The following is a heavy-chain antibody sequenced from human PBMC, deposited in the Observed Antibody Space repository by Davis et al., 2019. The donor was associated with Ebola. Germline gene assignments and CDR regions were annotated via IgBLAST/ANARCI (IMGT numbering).Heavy chain of an antibody. Sequence: GGSLRLSCAASGFTFSSYGMHWVRQAPGKGLEWVAVKYYGDSVKGRFTISRDNSKNTLYLQMNSLRAEDTAVYYCAKGGSRDYWGQGTLVTVSS. V-gene: IGHV3-30*02. J-gene: IGHJ4*02. CDR1: GFTFSSYG. CDR3: AKGGSRDY. CDR2: K.